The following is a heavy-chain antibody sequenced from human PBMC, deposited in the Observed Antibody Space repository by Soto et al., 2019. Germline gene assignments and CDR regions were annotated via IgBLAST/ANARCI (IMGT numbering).Heavy chain of an antibody. V-gene: IGHV4-4*02. D-gene: IGHD3-22*01. CDR2: IYHSGST. CDR3: AMIVYYDSSGYFGFNGMDV. CDR1: GGSISSSNW. Sequence: SETLSLTCAVSGGSISSSNWWSWVRQPPGKGLEWIGEIYHSGSTNYNPSLKSRVTISVDKSKNQFSLKLSSVTAADTAVYYCAMIVYYDSSGYFGFNGMDVWGQGTTVTVSS. J-gene: IGHJ6*02.